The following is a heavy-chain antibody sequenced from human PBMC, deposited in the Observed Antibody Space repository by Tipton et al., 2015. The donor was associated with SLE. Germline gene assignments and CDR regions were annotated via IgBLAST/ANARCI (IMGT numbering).Heavy chain of an antibody. CDR3: ARDWTLRGWYYVFDI. CDR1: GYSISSGSYY. CDR2: IYTSGST. V-gene: IGHV4-61*09. Sequence: TLSLTCTVSGYSISSGSYYWSWIRQPAGKGLEWIGYIYTSGSTNYNPSLKSRVTISVDTSKNQFSLKLSSVTAADTAVYYCARDWTLRGWYYVFDIWGQGTMVTVSS. J-gene: IGHJ3*02. D-gene: IGHD6-19*01.